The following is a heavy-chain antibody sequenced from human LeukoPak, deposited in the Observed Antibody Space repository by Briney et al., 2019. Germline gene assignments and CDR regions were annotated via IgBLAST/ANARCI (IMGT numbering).Heavy chain of an antibody. Sequence: ASVKVSCKASGYTFTSYDINWVRQATGQGLEWMGWMNPNSGNTGYAQKFQGRVTITRNTSISTAYMELSSLRSEDTAVYYCARGPRPTTYYDFWSGYYSNYYYYYMDVWGKGTTVTVSS. CDR1: GYTFTSYD. CDR2: MNPNSGNT. CDR3: ARGPRPTTYYDFWSGYYSNYYYYYMDV. J-gene: IGHJ6*03. D-gene: IGHD3-3*01. V-gene: IGHV1-8*03.